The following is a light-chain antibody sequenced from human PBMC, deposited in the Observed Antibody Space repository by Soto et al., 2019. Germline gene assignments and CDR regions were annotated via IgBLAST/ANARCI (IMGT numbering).Light chain of an antibody. J-gene: IGKJ1*01. CDR2: GAS. V-gene: IGKV3-20*01. CDR3: QQYGSSPWT. Sequence: EIVLTPSPATLSLSPGERATLSCRASQSISGYLAWYQQKPGQAPRLLIYGASSRATGIPDRFSGSGSGTDFTLTISRLEPEDFAVYYCQQYGSSPWTFGQGTKVDIK. CDR1: QSISGY.